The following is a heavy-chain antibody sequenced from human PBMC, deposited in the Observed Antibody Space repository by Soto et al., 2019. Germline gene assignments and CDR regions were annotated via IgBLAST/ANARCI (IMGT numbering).Heavy chain of an antibody. CDR1: GFTFGYYA. J-gene: IGHJ4*02. D-gene: IGHD3-22*01. CDR2: IRSKPYGGTT. Sequence: GGSLRLSCSASGFTFGYYAMNWVRQAPGKGLEWVGFIRSKPYGGTTQYAASVKARFTISRDDSKSIAYLEMNSLKSEDTGVYFCTRDPYDSSGYYDYWGQGTLVTVSS. V-gene: IGHV3-49*04. CDR3: TRDPYDSSGYYDY.